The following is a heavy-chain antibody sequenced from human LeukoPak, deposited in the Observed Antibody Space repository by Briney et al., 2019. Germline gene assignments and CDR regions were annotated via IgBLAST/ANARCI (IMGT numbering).Heavy chain of an antibody. J-gene: IGHJ2*01. CDR2: IRYDGSNK. CDR3: AKERIVGATIWYFDL. Sequence: PGGSLRLSCAASGFTFSSYGMHWVRQAPGKGLEWVAFIRYDGSNKYYADSVKGRFTISRDNSKNTLYLQMNSLRAEDTAVYYCAKERIVGATIWYFDLWGRGTLVTVSS. D-gene: IGHD1-26*01. V-gene: IGHV3-30*02. CDR1: GFTFSSYG.